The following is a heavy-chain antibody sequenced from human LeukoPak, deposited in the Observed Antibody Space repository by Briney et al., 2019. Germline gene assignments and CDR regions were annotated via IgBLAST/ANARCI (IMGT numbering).Heavy chain of an antibody. CDR3: AKDPSPAEYCSSTSCYQLYYYYYYMDV. CDR2: ISSSGSTI. D-gene: IGHD2-2*01. CDR1: GFTFSDSY. J-gene: IGHJ6*03. Sequence: GGSLRLSCAASGFTFSDSYMTWIRQAPGKGLEWVSYISSSGSTIYYADSVKGRFTISRDNAKNSLYLQMNSLRAEDTAVYYCAKDPSPAEYCSSTSCYQLYYYYYYMDVWGKGTTVTVSS. V-gene: IGHV3-11*04.